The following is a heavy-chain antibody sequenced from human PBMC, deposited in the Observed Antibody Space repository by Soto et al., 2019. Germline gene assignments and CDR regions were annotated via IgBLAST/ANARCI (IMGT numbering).Heavy chain of an antibody. J-gene: IGHJ4*02. Sequence: EVQLVESGGGLVKPGGSLRLSCAASGFTFSSYSMNWVRQAPGKGLEWVSSISSSSSYIYYADSVKGRFTISRDNAKNSLYLQMNSLRAEDTAVYYCARGGGTGRDGYIYYWGQGTLVTVSS. CDR3: ARGGGTGRDGYIYY. CDR1: GFTFSSYS. CDR2: ISSSSSYI. D-gene: IGHD3-10*01. V-gene: IGHV3-21*01.